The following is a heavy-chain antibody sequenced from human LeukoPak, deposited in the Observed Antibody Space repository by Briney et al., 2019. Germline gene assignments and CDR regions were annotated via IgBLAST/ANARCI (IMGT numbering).Heavy chain of an antibody. J-gene: IGHJ4*02. Sequence: PSETLSLTCTVSGGSISSRTYYWGWIRQPPGKGLEWIASIYYSGTTHHNPSLKSRVTISVDTSKNQFSLKLGSVTAADTAVYYCARHKTEYYFDFWGQGTLVTVSS. V-gene: IGHV4-39*01. CDR3: ARHKTEYYFDF. CDR2: IYYSGTT. CDR1: GGSISSRTYY. D-gene: IGHD3-10*01.